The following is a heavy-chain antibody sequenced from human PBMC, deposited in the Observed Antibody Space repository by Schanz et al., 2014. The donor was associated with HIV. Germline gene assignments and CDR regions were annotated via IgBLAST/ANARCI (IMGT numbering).Heavy chain of an antibody. D-gene: IGHD2-15*01. V-gene: IGHV3-30*18. J-gene: IGHJ4*02. CDR2: ISYDGNYK. Sequence: QVQLVESGGCVVQPGKSLRLSCAASGFTFSKYGMHWVRQGPGKGLEWVAVISYDGNYKIYSESVKGRFTISRDNSKNTLYLHMSSLRREDTAVYYCAKDRGYCDGSGCYWGDYWGQGTLVTVSS. CDR3: AKDRGYCDGSGCYWGDY. CDR1: GFTFSKYG.